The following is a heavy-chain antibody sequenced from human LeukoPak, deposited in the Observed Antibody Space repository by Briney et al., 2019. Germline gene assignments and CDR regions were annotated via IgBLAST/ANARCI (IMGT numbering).Heavy chain of an antibody. CDR2: IKQDGSEK. Sequence: GGSLRLSCAASGFTFSSYWMSWVRQAPGKGLEWVANIKQDGSEKYYVDSVKGRFTISRDNATNSLYLRMNSLRAEDTAVYYCARDPDYDILTGYPNYGMDVWGQGTTVTVSS. D-gene: IGHD3-9*01. J-gene: IGHJ6*02. CDR1: GFTFSSYW. V-gene: IGHV3-7*04. CDR3: ARDPDYDILTGYPNYGMDV.